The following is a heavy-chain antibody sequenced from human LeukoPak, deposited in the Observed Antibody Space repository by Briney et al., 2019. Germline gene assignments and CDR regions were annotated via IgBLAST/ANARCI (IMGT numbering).Heavy chain of an antibody. CDR3: ARALYCSSTSCPLDI. CDR1: GFTFSSYW. V-gene: IGHV3-74*01. CDR2: INTDGSST. D-gene: IGHD2-2*01. J-gene: IGHJ3*02. Sequence: GGSLRLSCAASGFTFSSYWMHWVRQAPGKGLVWVSRINTDGSSTSYADSVKGRFTISRDNAKNTLYLQMSSLRAEDTAVYYCARALYCSSTSCPLDIWGQGTMVTVS.